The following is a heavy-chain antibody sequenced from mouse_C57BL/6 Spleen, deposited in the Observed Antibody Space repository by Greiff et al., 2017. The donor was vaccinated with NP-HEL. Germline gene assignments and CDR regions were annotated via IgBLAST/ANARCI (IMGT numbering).Heavy chain of an antibody. V-gene: IGHV1-50*01. D-gene: IGHD4-1*01. CDR1: GYTFTSYW. CDR2: IDPSDSYT. Sequence: QVQLKQPGAELVKPGASVKLSCKASGYTFTSYWMQWVKQRPGQGLEWIGEIDPSDSYTNYNQKFKGKATLTVDTSSSTAYMQLSSLTSEDSAVYYCASGLGRGFAYWGQGTLVTVSA. CDR3: ASGLGRGFAY. J-gene: IGHJ3*01.